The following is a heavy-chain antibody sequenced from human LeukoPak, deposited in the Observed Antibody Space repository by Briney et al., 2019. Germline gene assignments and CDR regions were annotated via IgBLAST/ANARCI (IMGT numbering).Heavy chain of an antibody. D-gene: IGHD6-19*01. J-gene: IGHJ4*02. V-gene: IGHV3-30*18. CDR2: ISYDGSNK. Sequence: WVAVISYDGSNKNYADSVKGRFTISRDNSKNTLYLQMNSLRAEDTAVYYCTKAERSGPFDYWGQGTLVTVSS. CDR3: TKAERSGPFDY.